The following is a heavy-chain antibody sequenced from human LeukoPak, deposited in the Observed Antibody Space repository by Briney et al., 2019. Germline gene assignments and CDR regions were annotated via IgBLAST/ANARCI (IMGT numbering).Heavy chain of an antibody. Sequence: PGGSLRLSCAASGFTFSDHYMSWVRQAPGKGLEWVSVIYSGGSTYYADSVKGRFTISRDNSKNTLYLQMNSLRAEDTAVYYCASAGDDSSGSLDYWGQGTLVTVSS. J-gene: IGHJ4*02. V-gene: IGHV3-53*01. D-gene: IGHD3-22*01. CDR3: ASAGDDSSGSLDY. CDR2: IYSGGST. CDR1: GFTFSDHY.